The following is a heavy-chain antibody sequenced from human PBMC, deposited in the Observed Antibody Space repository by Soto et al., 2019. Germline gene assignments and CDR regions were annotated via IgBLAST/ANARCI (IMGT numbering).Heavy chain of an antibody. CDR1: GFTFSSYA. D-gene: IGHD3-10*01. CDR3: ANWGLWFGVEIDY. J-gene: IGHJ4*02. Sequence: EVQLLESGGGLVQPGGSLRLSCAASGFTFSSYAMSWVRQAPGKGLEWVSAISGSGGSTYYADSVKGRFTISRDNSKNTLYLQMNSLRAEDSAVYYCANWGLWFGVEIDYWGQGTLVTVSS. V-gene: IGHV3-23*01. CDR2: ISGSGGST.